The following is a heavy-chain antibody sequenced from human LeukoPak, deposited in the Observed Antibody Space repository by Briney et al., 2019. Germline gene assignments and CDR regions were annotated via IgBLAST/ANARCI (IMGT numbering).Heavy chain of an antibody. CDR1: GFTFNRAW. J-gene: IGHJ4*01. Sequence: GGSLRLSCAASGFTFNRAWMTWVRQAPGKGLEWVGRIKSKPDGGTTDYAAPVKGRFTISRDNAKNTLFLQMNNLRAEDSAVYYCAGGSTLDRGLVYYWGQGTLLTVSS. CDR2: IKSKPDGGTT. V-gene: IGHV3-15*05. CDR3: AGGSTLDRGLVYY. D-gene: IGHD3-10*01.